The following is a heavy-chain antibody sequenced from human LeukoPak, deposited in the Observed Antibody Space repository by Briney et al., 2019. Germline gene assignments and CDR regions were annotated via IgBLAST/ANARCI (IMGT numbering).Heavy chain of an antibody. CDR3: ASHTAGHGSGY. D-gene: IGHD5-24*01. CDR1: GASISSYY. V-gene: IGHV4-59*08. Sequence: PSETLSLTCTVSGASISSYYWSWIRQPQGKVLEWIGHIYNSGSTRYNPSLKSRVAISVDTSNNQFSLNLNSVTVADTAVYYCASHTAGHGSGYWGHGILVTVSS. CDR2: IYNSGST. J-gene: IGHJ4*01.